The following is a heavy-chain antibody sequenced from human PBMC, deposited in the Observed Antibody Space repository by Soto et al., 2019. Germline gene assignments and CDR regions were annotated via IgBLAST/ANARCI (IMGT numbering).Heavy chain of an antibody. CDR3: ARSDCISTSCYSGFDP. J-gene: IGHJ5*02. CDR1: GGTFSSYA. V-gene: IGHV1-69*12. CDR2: IIPIFGTA. Sequence: QVQLVQSGAEVKKPGSSVKVSCKASGGTFSSYAISWVRQAPGQGLEWMGGIIPIFGTANYAQKFQGRVTIPADESTSTAYMGLSSLRSEETAVYYCARSDCISTSCYSGFDPWGQGTLVTVSS. D-gene: IGHD2-2*01.